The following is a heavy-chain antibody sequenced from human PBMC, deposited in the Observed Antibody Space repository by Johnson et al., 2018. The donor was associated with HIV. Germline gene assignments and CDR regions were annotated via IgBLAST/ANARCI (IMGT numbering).Heavy chain of an antibody. CDR3: VRAGQLPEDAFDI. D-gene: IGHD1-7*01. CDR1: GFTFSSYA. V-gene: IGHV3-30*04. Sequence: QVQLVESGGGVVQPGRSLRLSCAASGFTFSSYAMHWVRQAPGKGLEWVAVISYDGSNKYYADSVKGRFTISRDNSKNTLYLQMNSLRPEDTAVYYCVRAGQLPEDAFDI. CDR2: ISYDGSNK. J-gene: IGHJ3*02.